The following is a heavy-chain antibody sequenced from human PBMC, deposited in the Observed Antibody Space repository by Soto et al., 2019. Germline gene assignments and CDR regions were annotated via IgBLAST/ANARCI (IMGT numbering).Heavy chain of an antibody. J-gene: IGHJ4*02. D-gene: IGHD2-21*01. Sequence: SETLSLTCTVSGVSTSSGGYYWSWFRQHPGKGLEWIGNIYYSGRTYYNPSLKSRVILSVDTSKNHFSLTLRSVTAADSAMYYCASVFGGESEYYFDFWGQGALVTVSS. CDR1: GVSTSSGGYY. V-gene: IGHV4-31*03. CDR3: ASVFGGESEYYFDF. CDR2: IYYSGRT.